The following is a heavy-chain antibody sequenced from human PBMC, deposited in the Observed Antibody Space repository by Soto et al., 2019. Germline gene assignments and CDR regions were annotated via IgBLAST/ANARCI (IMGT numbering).Heavy chain of an antibody. CDR3: ASSGRYFDWPPHYYYGMDV. Sequence: ASETLSLTCTVSGGSISSSSYYWGWIRQPPGKGLEWIGSIYYSGSTYYNPSLKSRVTISVDTSKNQFSLKLSSVTAADTAVFCCASSGRYFDWPPHYYYGMDVWGQGTTVTVSS. CDR2: IYYSGST. J-gene: IGHJ6*02. D-gene: IGHD3-9*01. V-gene: IGHV4-39*01. CDR1: GGSISSSSYY.